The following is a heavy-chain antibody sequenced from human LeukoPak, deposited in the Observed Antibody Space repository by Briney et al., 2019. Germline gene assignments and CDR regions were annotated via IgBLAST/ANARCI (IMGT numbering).Heavy chain of an antibody. CDR3: AKDESIAPWADAFDI. J-gene: IGHJ3*02. CDR1: GFTFSSYA. D-gene: IGHD6-6*01. Sequence: GGSLRLSCAASGFTFSSYAMSWVRQAPGEGLEWVSAISGSGGSTYYADSVKGRFTISRDNSKNTLYLQMNSLRAEDTAVYYCAKDESIAPWADAFDIWGQGTMVTVSS. CDR2: ISGSGGST. V-gene: IGHV3-23*01.